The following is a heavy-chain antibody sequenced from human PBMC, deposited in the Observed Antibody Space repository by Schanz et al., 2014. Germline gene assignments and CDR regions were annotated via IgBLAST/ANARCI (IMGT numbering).Heavy chain of an antibody. CDR2: IWSDGSTK. V-gene: IGHV3-33*01. Sequence: QVQMVESGGGVVQPGRSLRLSCAASGFAFSVYGMHWVRQAPGKGPEWVAVIWSDGSTKYYVNAVKGRFTISRDNAKNSMYLHMKSLRGEDTAVYYCARDNYYGSGSCAYWGQGTLVTVSS. J-gene: IGHJ4*02. CDR3: ARDNYYGSGSCAY. D-gene: IGHD3-10*01. CDR1: GFAFSVYG.